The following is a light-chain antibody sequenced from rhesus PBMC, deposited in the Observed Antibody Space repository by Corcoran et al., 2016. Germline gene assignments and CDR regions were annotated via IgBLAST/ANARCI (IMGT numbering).Light chain of an antibody. V-gene: IGKV1-38*01. Sequence: DIQLTQSPSSLSASVGDRVTITCRASQGISSYLAWYQQKSGKAPKLLIYDASNLQSGVPSRFSGNGSWTEFTLTISSLQPEDFATYYCQQRNSYPFTFGPGTKLDIK. CDR1: QGISSY. J-gene: IGKJ3*01. CDR3: QQRNSYPFT. CDR2: DAS.